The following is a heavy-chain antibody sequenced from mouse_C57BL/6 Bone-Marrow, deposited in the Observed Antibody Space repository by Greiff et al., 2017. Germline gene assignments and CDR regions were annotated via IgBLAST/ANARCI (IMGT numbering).Heavy chain of an antibody. Sequence: EVQVVESGGGLVQPGGSLKLSCAASGFTFSDYYMYWVRQTPEKRLEWVAYISNGGGSTYYPDTVKGRFTISRDNAKNTLYLQMSRLKSEDTAMYYCARHRTGLAYWGQGTLVTVSA. V-gene: IGHV5-12*01. D-gene: IGHD4-1*01. CDR3: ARHRTGLAY. CDR2: ISNGGGST. CDR1: GFTFSDYY. J-gene: IGHJ3*01.